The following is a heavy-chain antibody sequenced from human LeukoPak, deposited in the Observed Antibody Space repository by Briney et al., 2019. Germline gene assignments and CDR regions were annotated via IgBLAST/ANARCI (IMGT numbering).Heavy chain of an antibody. Sequence: PSETLSLTCTVSGGSISSGGYYWSWIRQPPGKGLEWIGYIYHSGSTYYNPSLKSRVTISVDRSKNQFSLKLSSVTAADTAVYYCARDHYGDYGGNPDYWGQGTLVTVSS. CDR3: ARDHYGDYGGNPDY. D-gene: IGHD4-23*01. CDR2: IYHSGST. CDR1: GGSISSGGYY. V-gene: IGHV4-30-2*01. J-gene: IGHJ4*02.